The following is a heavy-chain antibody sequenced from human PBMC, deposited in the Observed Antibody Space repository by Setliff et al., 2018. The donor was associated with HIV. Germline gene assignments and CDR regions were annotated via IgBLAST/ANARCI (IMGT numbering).Heavy chain of an antibody. Sequence: SLTCTVSGDSISSGSYYWSWIRQPAGKGLEWIGHVYTSGSTDYNPSLNSRLTISIDTSRNQFSLRLNSVTAADTAVYFCARVGLAYSGDMDVWGKGTTVTVS. CDR1: GDSISSGSYY. D-gene: IGHD2-21*01. J-gene: IGHJ6*03. CDR2: VYTSGST. V-gene: IGHV4-61*09. CDR3: ARVGLAYSGDMDV.